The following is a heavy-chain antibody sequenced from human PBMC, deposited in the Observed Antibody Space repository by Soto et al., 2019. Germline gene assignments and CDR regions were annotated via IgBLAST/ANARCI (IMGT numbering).Heavy chain of an antibody. CDR1: GFTFDDYF. Sequence: EVQLVESGGAVVQPGGSLRLSCAASGFTFDDYFMHWVRQAPGKGLEWVSLISWDGTYAYYADSVKGRFTISRDNNKNSLHLQMNSLRTEDTALYYCVKGTDYYALDVWGQGTTVTVSS. J-gene: IGHJ6*02. CDR2: ISWDGTYA. CDR3: VKGTDYYALDV. V-gene: IGHV3-43*01.